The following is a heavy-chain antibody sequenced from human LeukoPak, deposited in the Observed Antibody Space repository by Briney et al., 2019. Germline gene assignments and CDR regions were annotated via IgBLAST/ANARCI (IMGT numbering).Heavy chain of an antibody. J-gene: IGHJ6*03. CDR3: ARVLRGCSWGRYYYYMDV. CDR1: GGSISSHY. V-gene: IGHV4-59*11. D-gene: IGHD6-13*01. CDR2: IYYSGST. Sequence: PSETLSLTCTVSGGSISSHYWSWIRQPPGKGLEWIGYIYYSGSTNYNPSLKSRVTISVDTSKNQFSLKLSSVTAADTAVYYCARVLRGCSWGRYYYYMDVWGKGTTVTVSS.